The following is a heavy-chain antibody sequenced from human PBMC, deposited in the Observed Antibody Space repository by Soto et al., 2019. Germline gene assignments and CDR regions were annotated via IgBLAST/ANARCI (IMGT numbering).Heavy chain of an antibody. Sequence: QVQLQESGPGLVKPSQTLSLTCTVSGGSISSGDYYWSWIRQPPGKGLEWIGYIYYSGSTYYNPSLKSRVTISVDTSKNQISLKLSSVTAADTAVYYCARTYYYDSSGYYSEDYYYGMDVWGQGTTVTVSS. CDR3: ARTYYYDSSGYYSEDYYYGMDV. V-gene: IGHV4-30-4*01. CDR1: GGSISSGDYY. D-gene: IGHD3-22*01. J-gene: IGHJ6*02. CDR2: IYYSGST.